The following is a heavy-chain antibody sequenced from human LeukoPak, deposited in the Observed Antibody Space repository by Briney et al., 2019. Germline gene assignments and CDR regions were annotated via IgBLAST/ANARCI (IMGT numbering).Heavy chain of an antibody. Sequence: SVKVSCKASGGTFSSYAISWVRQAPGQGLEWMGGIIPIFGTANYAQKFQGRVTITADESTSTAYMELSSLRSGDTAVYYCARYCSSTSCYGSSFDYWGQGTLVTVSS. CDR2: IIPIFGTA. CDR3: ARYCSSTSCYGSSFDY. V-gene: IGHV1-69*01. D-gene: IGHD2-2*01. CDR1: GGTFSSYA. J-gene: IGHJ4*02.